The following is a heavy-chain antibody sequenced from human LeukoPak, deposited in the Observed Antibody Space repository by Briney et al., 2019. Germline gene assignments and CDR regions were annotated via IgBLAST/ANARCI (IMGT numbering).Heavy chain of an antibody. CDR3: ARAGRRWLQFGDYYGMDV. J-gene: IGHJ6*02. V-gene: IGHV4-31*03. Sequence: PSETLSLTCTVSGGSISSSGYYWSWIRQHPGKGLEWIGYIYYSGSTYYNPSLKSRVTISVDTSKNQFSLKLSSVTAADTAVYYCARAGRRWLQFGDYYGMDVWGQGTTVTVSS. CDR1: GGSISSSGYY. D-gene: IGHD5-24*01. CDR2: IYYSGST.